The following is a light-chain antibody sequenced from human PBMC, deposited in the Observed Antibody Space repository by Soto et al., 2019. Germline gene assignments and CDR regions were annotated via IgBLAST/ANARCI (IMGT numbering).Light chain of an antibody. CDR3: QHTFNSPPWT. Sequence: DIHMTQSPSSLSASVGDTVTITRGESQNIDMYLNWYQQKPGKAPRVLISGASNLQSGVPSRFSGSGSGTDFTLTISSLQSEDFASYFCQHTFNSPPWTFGQGTKVDIK. CDR2: GAS. V-gene: IGKV1-39*01. CDR1: QNIDMY. J-gene: IGKJ1*01.